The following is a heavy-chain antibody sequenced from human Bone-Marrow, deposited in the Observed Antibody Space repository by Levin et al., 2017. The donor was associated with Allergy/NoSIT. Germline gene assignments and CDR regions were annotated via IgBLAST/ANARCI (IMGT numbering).Heavy chain of an antibody. CDR1: GFTFSSYA. CDR2: ISYDGSNK. Sequence: TGGSLRLSCAASGFTFSSYAMHWVRQAPGKGLEWVAVISYDGSNKYYADSVKGRFTISRDNSKNTLYLQMNSLRAEDTAVYYCARQKQTKWELTGYKSNYYYYGMDVWGQGTTVTVSS. CDR3: ARQKQTKWELTGYKSNYYYYGMDV. J-gene: IGHJ6*02. D-gene: IGHD1-26*01. V-gene: IGHV3-30-3*01.